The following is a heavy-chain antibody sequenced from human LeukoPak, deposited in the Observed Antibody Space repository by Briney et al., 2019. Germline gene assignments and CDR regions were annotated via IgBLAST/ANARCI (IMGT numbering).Heavy chain of an antibody. D-gene: IGHD5-18*01. Sequence: GGSLRLSCAASGFTFSSYSMNWVRQAPGKGLEWVSYISSSDNTIHYADSVKGRFTISRDNAKNSLYLEMNSLRDEDTAVYYCARVHRGYSYGRLDYWGQGTLVTVSS. CDR1: GFTFSSYS. CDR2: ISSSDNTI. V-gene: IGHV3-48*02. J-gene: IGHJ4*02. CDR3: ARVHRGYSYGRLDY.